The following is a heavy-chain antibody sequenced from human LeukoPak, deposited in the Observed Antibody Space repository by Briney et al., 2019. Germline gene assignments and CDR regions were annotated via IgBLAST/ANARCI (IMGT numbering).Heavy chain of an antibody. V-gene: IGHV3-7*01. Sequence: TGGSLRLSCAASGFSVGSYAMSWVRQTPGKGLEWVANIKQDESEKYYVDSLKGRFTISRDNAKNSLYLQMNSLRAEDTAVYYCARDKIEGPTKLDYWGQGILVTVSS. D-gene: IGHD1-1*01. J-gene: IGHJ4*02. CDR1: GFSVGSYA. CDR3: ARDKIEGPTKLDY. CDR2: IKQDESEK.